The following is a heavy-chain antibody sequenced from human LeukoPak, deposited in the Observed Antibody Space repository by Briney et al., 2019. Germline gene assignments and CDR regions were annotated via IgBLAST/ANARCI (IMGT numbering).Heavy chain of an antibody. J-gene: IGHJ4*02. CDR1: GFTFGDYA. V-gene: IGHV3-30-3*01. CDR3: ARDPWATTGTVDY. D-gene: IGHD1-1*01. Sequence: GGSLRLSCTASGFTFGDYAMSWVRQAPGKGLEWVAVISYDGSNKYYADSVKGRFTISRDNSKNTLYLQMNSLRAEDTAVYYRARDPWATTGTVDYWGQGTLVTVSS. CDR2: ISYDGSNK.